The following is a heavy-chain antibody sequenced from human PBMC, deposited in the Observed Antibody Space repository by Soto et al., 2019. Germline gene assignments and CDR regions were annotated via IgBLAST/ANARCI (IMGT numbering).Heavy chain of an antibody. CDR1: GGSFTSNNW. D-gene: IGHD1-7*01. J-gene: IGHJ4*02. CDR3: ASRDPGTSVDY. CDR2: IYRTGST. Sequence: QVQLQESGPGLVKPSGTLSLTCAVSGGSFTSNNWWTWVRQPPGQGLGWIGEIYRTGSTNYNPSRKSRVTISLDKAEIQFSLKVTSLTAADTAVYYCASRDPGTSVDYWGQGTLVTVSS. V-gene: IGHV4-4*02.